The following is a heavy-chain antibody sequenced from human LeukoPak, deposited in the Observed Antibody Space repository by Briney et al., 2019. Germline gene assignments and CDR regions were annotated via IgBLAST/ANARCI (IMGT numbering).Heavy chain of an antibody. J-gene: IGHJ6*03. D-gene: IGHD6-19*01. CDR2: ISSSSSYI. V-gene: IGHV3-21*01. CDR1: GFTFSSYS. CDR3: ARDISSGWPPDYYYYYYMDV. Sequence: GGSLRLSCAASGFTFSSYSMSWVRQAPGKGLEWVSSISSSSSYIYYADSVKGRFTISRDNAKNSLYLQMNSLRAEDTAVYYCARDISSGWPPDYYYYYYMDVWGKGTTVTVSS.